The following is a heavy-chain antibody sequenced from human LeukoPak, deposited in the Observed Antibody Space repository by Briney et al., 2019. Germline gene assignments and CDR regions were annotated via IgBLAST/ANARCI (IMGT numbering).Heavy chain of an antibody. D-gene: IGHD6-19*01. CDR1: GGSFSGYY. Sequence: SETLSLTCAVYGGSFSGYYWSWIRQPPGKGLEWIGEINHSGSTNYNPSLKSRVTISVDTSKNQFSLKLSSVTAADTAVYYCARDYHVYSSGSFDYWGQGTLVTVSS. CDR2: INHSGST. CDR3: ARDYHVYSSGSFDY. J-gene: IGHJ4*02. V-gene: IGHV4-34*01.